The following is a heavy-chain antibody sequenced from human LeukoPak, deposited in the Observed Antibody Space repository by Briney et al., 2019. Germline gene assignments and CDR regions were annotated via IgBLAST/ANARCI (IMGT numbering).Heavy chain of an antibody. Sequence: GGSLRLSCAASGFTFSSYSMNWVRQAPGKGLEWVSSISSSSSYIYYADSVKGRFTISRDNAKNSLYLQMNSLRAEDTAVYYCAKDGNRYYYGSGSYVYWGQGTLVTVSS. CDR2: ISSSSSYI. CDR3: AKDGNRYYYGSGSYVY. CDR1: GFTFSSYS. J-gene: IGHJ4*02. D-gene: IGHD3-10*01. V-gene: IGHV3-21*04.